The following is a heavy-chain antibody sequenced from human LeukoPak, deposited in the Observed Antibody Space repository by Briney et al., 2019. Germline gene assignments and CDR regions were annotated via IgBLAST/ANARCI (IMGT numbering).Heavy chain of an antibody. J-gene: IGHJ4*02. CDR2: IKQDGSEK. CDR1: GFTFSSYW. V-gene: IGHV3-7*03. Sequence: PGGSLRLSCAASGFTFSSYWMSWVRQAPGKGLEWVANIKQDGSEKYYVDSVKGRFTISRDNAKNSLYLQMNSLRAEDTAVYYCVKSIRPVDSNSWYLHFDYWGQGTLVTVSS. D-gene: IGHD6-13*01. CDR3: VKSIRPVDSNSWYLHFDY.